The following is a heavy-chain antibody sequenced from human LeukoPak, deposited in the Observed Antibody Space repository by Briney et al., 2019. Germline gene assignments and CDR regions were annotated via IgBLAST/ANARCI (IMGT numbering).Heavy chain of an antibody. CDR3: AAEQAVTGKGVDC. CDR2: IYYSGST. D-gene: IGHD6-19*01. V-gene: IGHV4-39*01. Sequence: PSETLSLTCTVSGGSIGSSSYYWGWIRQPPGKGLEWIGSIYYSGSTYYNPSLKSRVTISVDTSKNQFSLKLSSVTAADTAVYYCAAEQAVTGKGVDCWGQGTLVTVSS. CDR1: GGSIGSSSYY. J-gene: IGHJ4*02.